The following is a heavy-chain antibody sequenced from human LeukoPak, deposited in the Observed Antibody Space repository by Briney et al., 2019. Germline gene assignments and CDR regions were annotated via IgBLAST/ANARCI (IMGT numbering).Heavy chain of an antibody. CDR2: IKQDGSEK. CDR3: ANDNYYDSSGDGGYMDV. CDR1: GFTFSSYW. V-gene: IGHV3-7*01. D-gene: IGHD3-22*01. J-gene: IGHJ6*03. Sequence: PGGSLRLSCAASGFTFSSYWMSWVRQAPGKGREWVANIKQDGSEKYYVDSVKGRFTISRDNAKNSLYLQMNSLRAEDTAVYYCANDNYYDSSGDGGYMDVWGKGTTVTISS.